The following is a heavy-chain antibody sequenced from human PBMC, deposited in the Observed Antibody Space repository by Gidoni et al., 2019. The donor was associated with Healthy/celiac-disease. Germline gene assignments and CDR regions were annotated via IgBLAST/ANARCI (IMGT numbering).Heavy chain of an antibody. V-gene: IGHV3-15*01. CDR2: IKSKTDGGTT. D-gene: IGHD3-10*01. J-gene: IGHJ4*02. CDR3: TTAPRRLWFGELSLDY. CDR1: GFTFSNAW. Sequence: EVQLVESGGGLVKPGGSLRLSCAASGFTFSNAWMSWVRQAPGKGLEWVGRIKSKTDGGTTDYAAPVKGRFTISRDDSKNTLYLQMNSLKTEDTAVYYCTTAPRRLWFGELSLDYWGQGTLVTVSS.